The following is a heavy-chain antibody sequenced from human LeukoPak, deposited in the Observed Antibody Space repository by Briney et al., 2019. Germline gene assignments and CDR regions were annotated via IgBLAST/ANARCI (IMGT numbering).Heavy chain of an antibody. J-gene: IGHJ4*02. CDR1: GFSFSSYA. CDR3: AKGLQTADY. CDR2: ISGSGGST. Sequence: PGGSLRLSCAASGFSFSSYAMSWVRQALGKGLEWVSSISGSGGSTYCADSVKGRFTISRDNSKNTLYLQMNSLRAEDTAVYYCAKGLQTADYWGQGTLVTVSS. D-gene: IGHD5-24*01. V-gene: IGHV3-23*01.